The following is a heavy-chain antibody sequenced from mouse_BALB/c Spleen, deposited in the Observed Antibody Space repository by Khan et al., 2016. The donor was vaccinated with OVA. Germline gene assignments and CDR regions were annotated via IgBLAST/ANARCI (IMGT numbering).Heavy chain of an antibody. Sequence: VQLQESGAELAKPGASVKMSCKASGYTFTNYWMHWVKQRPGQGLEWIGYINPSTDYTEYNQKFKDKATLTADKSSSTVYIQLTSLTSEDSALYYCVNHGSSSAWFTYWGQGTLVTVSA. D-gene: IGHD1-1*01. CDR3: VNHGSSSAWFTY. V-gene: IGHV1-7*01. CDR1: GYTFTNYW. CDR2: INPSTDYT. J-gene: IGHJ3*01.